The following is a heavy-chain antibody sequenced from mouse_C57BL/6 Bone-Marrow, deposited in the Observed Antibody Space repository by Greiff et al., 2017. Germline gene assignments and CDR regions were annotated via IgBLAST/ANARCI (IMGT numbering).Heavy chain of an antibody. CDR1: GFNIKDDY. CDR3: TTIYYGNYWFAY. D-gene: IGHD2-1*01. J-gene: IGHJ3*01. Sequence: EVQLQESGAELVRPGASVKLSCTASGFNIKDDYMHWVKQRPEQGLEWIGWIDPENGDTEYASKFQGKATITADTSSNTAYLQFSSLTSEDTAVYYCTTIYYGNYWFAYWGQGTLVTVSA. V-gene: IGHV14-4*01. CDR2: IDPENGDT.